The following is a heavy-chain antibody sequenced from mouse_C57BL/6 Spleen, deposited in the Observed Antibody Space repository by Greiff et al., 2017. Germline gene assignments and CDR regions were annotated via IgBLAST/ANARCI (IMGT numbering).Heavy chain of an antibody. D-gene: IGHD1-1*01. Sequence: QVQLKESGPELVKPGASVKISCKASGYAFSSSWMNWVKQRPGKGLEWIGRIYPGDGDTNYNGKFKGKATLTADKSSSTAYMQLSSLTSEDYAVYFCATYYYGSSYDYAMDYWGQGTSVTVSS. CDR3: ATYYYGSSYDYAMDY. CDR1: GYAFSSSW. V-gene: IGHV1-82*01. J-gene: IGHJ4*01. CDR2: IYPGDGDT.